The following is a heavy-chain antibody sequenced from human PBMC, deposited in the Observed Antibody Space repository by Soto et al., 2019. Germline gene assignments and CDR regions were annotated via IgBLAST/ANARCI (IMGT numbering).Heavy chain of an antibody. CDR2: IYYSGST. CDR1: GGSISSYY. Sequence: PSETLSLTCTVAGGSISSYYWSWIRQPPGKGLEWIGYIYYSGSTNYNPSLKSRVTISVDTSKNQFSLKLSSVTAADTAVYYCARFRANYYYDSSGYAFDYWGQGTLVTVSS. D-gene: IGHD3-22*01. J-gene: IGHJ4*02. V-gene: IGHV4-59*01. CDR3: ARFRANYYYDSSGYAFDY.